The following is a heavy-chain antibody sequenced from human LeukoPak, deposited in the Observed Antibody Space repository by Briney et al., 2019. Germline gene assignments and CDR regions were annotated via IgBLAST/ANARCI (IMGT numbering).Heavy chain of an antibody. J-gene: IGHJ4*02. CDR1: GFTFSSYA. Sequence: GGSLRLSCAASGFTFSSYAMSWVRQAPGKGLEWVSAISGSGGSTYYAASEKGRFTISRDNSKNTLYLQMNSLRAEDTAVYYCAKVASNWELLWFGDYWGQGTLVTVSS. CDR3: AKVASNWELLWFGDY. CDR2: ISGSGGST. V-gene: IGHV3-23*01. D-gene: IGHD1-26*01.